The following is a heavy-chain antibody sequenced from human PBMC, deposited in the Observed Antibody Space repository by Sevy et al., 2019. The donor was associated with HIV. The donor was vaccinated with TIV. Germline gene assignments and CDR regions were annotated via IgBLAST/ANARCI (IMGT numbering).Heavy chain of an antibody. CDR1: GYTFTSYG. CDR3: ARDPGAAAGPGEDYYYYGMDV. Sequence: ASVKVSCKASGYTFTSYGISWVRQAPGQGLEWMGWISAYNGNTNYAQKLQGRVTMTTDTSTSTAYMELRSLRSDDTAVHYCARDPGAAAGPGEDYYYYGMDVWGQGTTVTVSS. J-gene: IGHJ6*02. V-gene: IGHV1-18*01. D-gene: IGHD6-13*01. CDR2: ISAYNGNT.